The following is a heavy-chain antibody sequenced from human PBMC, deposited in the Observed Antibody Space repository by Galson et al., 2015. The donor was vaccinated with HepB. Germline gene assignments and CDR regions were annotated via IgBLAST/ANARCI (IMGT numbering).Heavy chain of an antibody. J-gene: IGHJ4*02. CDR1: GYTFTSYA. D-gene: IGHD3-16*02. CDR3: ASGGDYDYVWGTYRTGYLGN. V-gene: IGHV1-3*01. Sequence: SVKVSCKASGYTFTSYAMHWVRQAPGQRLEWMGWINAGNGNTKYSQKFQGRVTITRDTSASTAYMKLSSLRSEDTAVYYCASGGDYDYVWGTYRTGYLGNWGQGTLVTVSS. CDR2: INAGNGNT.